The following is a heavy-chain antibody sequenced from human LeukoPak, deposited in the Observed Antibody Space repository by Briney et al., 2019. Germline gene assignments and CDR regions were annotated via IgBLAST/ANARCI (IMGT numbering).Heavy chain of an antibody. V-gene: IGHV3-7*01. CDR2: IRQDGSKK. J-gene: IGHJ5*02. D-gene: IGHD6-19*01. Sequence: GGSLRLSCAASGFTFSTYWMNWVRQAPGKGLEWLANIRQDGSKKYYVDSVKGRFTLSRDNALNSVYLQVNSLRAEDTAVYYCAREGSGRYVGTGAQSWGRGTLVTVPS. CDR1: GFTFSTYW. CDR3: AREGSGRYVGTGAQS.